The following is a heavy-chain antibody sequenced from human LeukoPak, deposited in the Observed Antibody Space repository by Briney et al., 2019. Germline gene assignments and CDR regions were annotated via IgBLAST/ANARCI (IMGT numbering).Heavy chain of an antibody. J-gene: IGHJ4*02. V-gene: IGHV4-39*01. CDR1: GGSISSSSYY. D-gene: IGHD4-17*01. CDR3: ARHGRDGDYVAY. CDR2: IYYSGST. Sequence: KTSETLSLTCAVSGGSISSSSYYWGWIRQPPGKGLEWIGSIYYSGSTYYNPSLKSRVTISVDTSKNRFSLKLSSVTAADTAVYYCARHGRDGDYVAYWGQGTLVTVSS.